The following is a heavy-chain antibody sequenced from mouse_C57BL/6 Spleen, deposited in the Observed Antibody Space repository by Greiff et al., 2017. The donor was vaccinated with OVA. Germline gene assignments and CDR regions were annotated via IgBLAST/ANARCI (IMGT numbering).Heavy chain of an antibody. V-gene: IGHV1-39*01. CDR1: GYSFTDYN. Sequence: EVQLQQSGPELVKPGASVKISCKASGYSFTDYNMNWVKQSNGKSLEWIGVINPNYGTTSYNQKFTGKAKLTVDQSSSTSYMQLNSLTSEDSAVDYCAIGEGPYGTFDYWGQGTTLTVSS. CDR2: INPNYGTT. J-gene: IGHJ2*01. D-gene: IGHD2-1*01. CDR3: AIGEGPYGTFDY.